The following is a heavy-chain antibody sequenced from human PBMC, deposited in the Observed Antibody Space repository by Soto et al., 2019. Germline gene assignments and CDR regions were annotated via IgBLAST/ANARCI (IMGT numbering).Heavy chain of an antibody. V-gene: IGHV4-59*01. Sequence: QVQLQESGPGLVKPSETLSLTCTVSGGSISSYYWSWIRQPPGKGLEWIGYIYYSGSTNYNPSLKSRVTISVDTSKNQFSLKLSSVTAADTAVYYCARGLREFDYWGQGTLVTVSS. CDR1: GGSISSYY. J-gene: IGHJ4*02. CDR3: ARGLREFDY. CDR2: IYYSGST. D-gene: IGHD1-26*01.